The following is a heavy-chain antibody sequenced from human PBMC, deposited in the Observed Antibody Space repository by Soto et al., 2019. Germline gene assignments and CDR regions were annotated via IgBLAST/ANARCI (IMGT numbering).Heavy chain of an antibody. V-gene: IGHV3-43*01. D-gene: IGHD3-3*01. Sequence: RRLSCAASGFRFDDYNIHWVRQAPGKGLEWVSLITWNGGNTYYADSVKGRFTISRDGTTESASLQMTSLKREDTGLYYCARETLSFGSALDVWGQGTMVTVSS. J-gene: IGHJ6*02. CDR3: ARETLSFGSALDV. CDR1: GFRFDDYN. CDR2: ITWNGGNT.